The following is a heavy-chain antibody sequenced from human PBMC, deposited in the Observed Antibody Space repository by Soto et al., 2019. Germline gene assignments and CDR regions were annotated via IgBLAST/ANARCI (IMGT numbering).Heavy chain of an antibody. CDR2: IYYSGST. D-gene: IGHD2-2*01. V-gene: IGHV4-31*03. Sequence: SETLSLTCTVSCGSISSGGYYWSWIRQHPGKGLEWIGYIYYSGSTYYNPSLKSRVTISVDTSKNQFSLKLSSVTAADTAVYYCARESRGYCSSTSCYGNYYYYGMDVWGQGTTVTVSS. CDR1: CGSISSGGYY. J-gene: IGHJ6*02. CDR3: ARESRGYCSSTSCYGNYYYYGMDV.